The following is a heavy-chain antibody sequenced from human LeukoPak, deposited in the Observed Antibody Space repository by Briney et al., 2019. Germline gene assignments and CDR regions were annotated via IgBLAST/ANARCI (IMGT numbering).Heavy chain of an antibody. V-gene: IGHV4-34*01. CDR2: INHSGST. CDR1: GGXFSGYY. CDR3: ARGRHNYYGSGSYYSNWFDP. Sequence: SETLSLTCAVYGGXFSGYYWGWIRQPPGKGLEWIGEINHSGSTNYNPSLKSRVTISVDTSKNQFSLKLSSVTAADTAVYYRARGRHNYYGSGSYYSNWFDPWGQGTLVTVSS. D-gene: IGHD3-10*01. J-gene: IGHJ5*02.